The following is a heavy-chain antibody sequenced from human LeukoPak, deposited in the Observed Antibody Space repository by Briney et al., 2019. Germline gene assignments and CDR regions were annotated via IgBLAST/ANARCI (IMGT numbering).Heavy chain of an antibody. D-gene: IGHD5-24*01. CDR2: IRRRGSTI. J-gene: IGHJ4*02. CDR1: GFTFSSYE. CDR3: AIGGRFGDGYNWQFDY. Sequence: GGSLRLSCAASGFTFSSYEMNWVRQATGKGLEWVSYIRRRGSTIYYADSVKGRFTISRDNAKNSLYLQMNSRGAEDTAVYYCAIGGRFGDGYNWQFDYWGQGTLVTVSS. V-gene: IGHV3-48*03.